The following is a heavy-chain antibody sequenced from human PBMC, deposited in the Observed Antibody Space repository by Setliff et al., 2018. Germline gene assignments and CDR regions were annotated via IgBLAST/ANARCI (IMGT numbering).Heavy chain of an antibody. CDR3: ARDPSSVAARPGY. CDR1: GDSIRSSRYY. J-gene: IGHJ4*02. D-gene: IGHD6-6*01. V-gene: IGHV4-39*07. Sequence: SETLSLTCTVSGDSIRSSRYYWGWIRQPPGKGLEWIGSIYSSGNTYYNPSLKRRVTISVDTTKNQFSLQLNSVTAADTAVYYCARDPSSVAARPGYWGRGTLVTVSS. CDR2: IYSSGNT.